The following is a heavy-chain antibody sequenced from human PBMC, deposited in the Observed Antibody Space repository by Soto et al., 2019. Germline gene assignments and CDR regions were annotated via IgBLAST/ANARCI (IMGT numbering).Heavy chain of an antibody. CDR2: IIPIFGTA. CDR3: ARVHGDRGNYYYGMDV. CDR1: GGTFSSYA. Sequence: QVQLVQSGAEVKKPGSSVKVSCKASGGTFSSYAISWVRQAPGQGLEWMGGIIPIFGTANYAQKFQGRVTITADKSTSTAYRELSRLRSEDTAVYYCARVHGDRGNYYYGMDVWGQGTTVTVS. D-gene: IGHD4-17*01. V-gene: IGHV1-69*06. J-gene: IGHJ6*02.